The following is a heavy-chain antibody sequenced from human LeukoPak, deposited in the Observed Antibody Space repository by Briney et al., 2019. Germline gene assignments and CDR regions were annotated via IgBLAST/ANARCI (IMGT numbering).Heavy chain of an antibody. D-gene: IGHD4-23*01. CDR2: IYYSGST. CDR3: ARVQAYGGKGYFDY. CDR1: GGSMSTMSYY. J-gene: IGHJ4*02. V-gene: IGHV4-61*05. Sequence: ASETLSLTCSVSGGSMSTMSYYWGWIRQPPGKGLEWIGYIYYSGSTNYNPSLKSRVTISVDTSKNQFSLKLSSVTAADTAVYYCARVQAYGGKGYFDYWGQGTLVTVSS.